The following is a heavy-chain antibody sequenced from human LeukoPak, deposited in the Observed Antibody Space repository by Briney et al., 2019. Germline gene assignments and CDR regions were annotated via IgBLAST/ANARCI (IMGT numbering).Heavy chain of an antibody. Sequence: PGGSLRLSCAASGFTFSNYNMNWVRQAPGKGLEWVSYISSDANTIHYGDSVKGRFTISRDNSKNTLYLQMNSLRAEDTAVYYCATNGGNNPFDCWGQGTLVTVSS. V-gene: IGHV3-48*01. CDR3: ATNGGNNPFDC. D-gene: IGHD4-23*01. J-gene: IGHJ4*02. CDR1: GFTFSNYN. CDR2: ISSDANTI.